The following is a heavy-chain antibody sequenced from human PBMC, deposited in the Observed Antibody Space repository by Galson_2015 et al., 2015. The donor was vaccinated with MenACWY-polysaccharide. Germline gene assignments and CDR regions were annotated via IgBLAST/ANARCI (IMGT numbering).Heavy chain of an antibody. Sequence: SVKVSCKASGYTFTSYAMNWVRQAPGQGLEWLGWINTNTGNPTYAQAFTGRFVFSLDTSVSTAYLQISSLKAEDTAVYYCARASRTQQLAGLDYWGQGTLVTVSS. J-gene: IGHJ4*02. CDR1: GYTFTSYA. D-gene: IGHD1-1*01. CDR3: ARASRTQQLAGLDY. CDR2: INTNTGNP. V-gene: IGHV7-4-1*02.